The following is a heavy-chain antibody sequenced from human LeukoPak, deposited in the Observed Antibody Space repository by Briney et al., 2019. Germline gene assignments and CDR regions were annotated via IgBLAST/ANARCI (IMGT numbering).Heavy chain of an antibody. CDR3: ASTYCSSTSCYRGAFDP. CDR1: GFTFSDYY. J-gene: IGHJ5*02. CDR2: IISSGSTI. V-gene: IGHV3-11*01. D-gene: IGHD2-2*01. Sequence: PGGSLRLSCAASGFTFSDYYMSWIRQAPGKRLEWVSYIISSGSTIYYADSVKGRFTISRDNAKNSLYLQINSLRDEDTAVYYCASTYCSSTSCYRGAFDPWGQGTLVTVSS.